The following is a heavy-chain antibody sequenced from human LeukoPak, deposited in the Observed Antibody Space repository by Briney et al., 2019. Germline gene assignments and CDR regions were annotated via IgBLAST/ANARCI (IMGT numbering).Heavy chain of an antibody. Sequence: GRSLRLSCAASGFTFSSYGMHWVRQAPGKGLEWVTVIWYDGSNKYYADSVKGRFTISRDNSKNTLYQQMNSLRAEDTAVYYCAKEGPHSGSYPDAFDIWGQGTMVTVSS. CDR3: AKEGPHSGSYPDAFDI. CDR2: IWYDGSNK. D-gene: IGHD1-26*01. CDR1: GFTFSSYG. V-gene: IGHV3-33*06. J-gene: IGHJ3*02.